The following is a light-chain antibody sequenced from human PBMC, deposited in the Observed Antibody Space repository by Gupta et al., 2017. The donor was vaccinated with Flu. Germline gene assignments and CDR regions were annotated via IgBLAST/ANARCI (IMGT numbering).Light chain of an antibody. J-gene: IGKJ5*01. CDR3: QQYDNPLLT. CDR1: QDISHY. V-gene: IGKV1-33*01. Sequence: DIQMTQSPSSLSASVGDRVTITCQASQDISHYLNWYQQKPGKAPKLLIYDASNLETGVPSRFSGSGSGTDFTFTISSLQPEDIATYYCQQYDNPLLTFGQGTRLEIK. CDR2: DAS.